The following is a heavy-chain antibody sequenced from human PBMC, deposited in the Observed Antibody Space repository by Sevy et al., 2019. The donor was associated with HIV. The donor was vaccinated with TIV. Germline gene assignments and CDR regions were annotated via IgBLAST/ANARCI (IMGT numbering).Heavy chain of an antibody. Sequence: GGSLRLSCAASGFTFSSYGMHWVRQAPGKGLEWVAVIWYDGSNKYYADSVKGRFTISRDNSKNTLYLQMNSLRAEDTAVYYCAREIHSGSYGAYWGMDVWGQGTTVTVSS. CDR2: IWYDGSNK. J-gene: IGHJ6*02. CDR3: AREIHSGSYGAYWGMDV. V-gene: IGHV3-33*01. D-gene: IGHD1-26*01. CDR1: GFTFSSYG.